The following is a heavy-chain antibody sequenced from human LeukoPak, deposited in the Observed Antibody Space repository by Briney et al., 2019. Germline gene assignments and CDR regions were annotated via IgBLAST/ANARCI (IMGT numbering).Heavy chain of an antibody. CDR2: IYYSGST. D-gene: IGHD2-2*01. Sequence: QPSETLSLTCTVSGASISSYYWSWIRQPPGKGLEWIGYIYYSGSTNYNPSLKSRVTISVDTSKNQFSLKLSSVTAADTAVYYCARLRYCSSTSCYFDYYYGMDVWGQGTTVTVSS. V-gene: IGHV4-59*08. CDR1: GASISSYY. J-gene: IGHJ6*02. CDR3: ARLRYCSSTSCYFDYYYGMDV.